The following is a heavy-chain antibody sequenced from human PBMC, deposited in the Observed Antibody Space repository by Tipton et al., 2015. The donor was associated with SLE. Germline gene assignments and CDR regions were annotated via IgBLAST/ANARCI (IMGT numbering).Heavy chain of an antibody. CDR3: ARALMTTETGWYFDL. Sequence: QSGAEVKKPGASVKVSCKASGYSFNTYAVSWVRQAPGQGLEWVGWISAYVSNTNYAQRFQGRVTLTKDTGTATAYMEIRDLTSDDTAVYYCARALMTTETGWYFDLWGRGTLVTVSS. V-gene: IGHV1-18*01. D-gene: IGHD4-17*01. CDR1: GYSFNTYA. J-gene: IGHJ2*01. CDR2: ISAYVSNT.